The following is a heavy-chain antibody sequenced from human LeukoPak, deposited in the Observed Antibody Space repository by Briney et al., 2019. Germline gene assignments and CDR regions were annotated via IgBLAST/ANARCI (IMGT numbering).Heavy chain of an antibody. V-gene: IGHV3-74*01. CDR2: VNTECST. CDR3: AREDALTAVLFDS. CDR1: GFTFSSYW. Sequence: GGSLRLSCAASGFTFSSYWMHWVRQAPGKGLVWVSRVNTECSTTYADSVKGRFTIFRDNAKNTLYLQMNSLRAYDTAMYYCAREDALTAVLFDSCGQGTLVTVSS. J-gene: IGHJ4*02. D-gene: IGHD2-21*02.